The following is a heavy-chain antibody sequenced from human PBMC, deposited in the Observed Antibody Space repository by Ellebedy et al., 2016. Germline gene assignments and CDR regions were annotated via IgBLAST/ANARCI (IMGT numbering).Heavy chain of an antibody. CDR2: MNPNSGNT. CDR1: GYTFTSYD. D-gene: IGHD3-10*01. J-gene: IGHJ5*02. Sequence: ASVKVSCXASGYTFTSYDINWVRQATGQGLEWMGWMNPNSGNTGYAQKFQGRVTMTRNTSISTAYMELSSLRSEDTAVYYCARIPRITMVRGVIRHLGWFDPWGQGTLVTVSS. V-gene: IGHV1-8*01. CDR3: ARIPRITMVRGVIRHLGWFDP.